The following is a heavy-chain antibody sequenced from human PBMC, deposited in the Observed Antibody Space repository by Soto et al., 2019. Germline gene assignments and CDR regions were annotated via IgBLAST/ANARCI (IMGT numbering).Heavy chain of an antibody. Sequence: SETLSLTCTVSGGSISSGGYYWSWIRQHPGKGLEWIGYIYYSGSTYYNPSLKSRVTISVDTSKNQFSLKLSSVTAADTAVYYCARGDYYDSSGYYYASYWGQGTLVTVSS. V-gene: IGHV4-31*03. CDR2: IYYSGST. CDR3: ARGDYYDSSGYYYASY. J-gene: IGHJ4*02. D-gene: IGHD3-22*01. CDR1: GGSISSGGYY.